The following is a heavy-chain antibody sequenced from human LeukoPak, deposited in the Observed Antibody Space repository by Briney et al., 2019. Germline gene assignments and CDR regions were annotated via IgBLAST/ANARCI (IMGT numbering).Heavy chain of an antibody. CDR2: IFYSGTT. Sequence: SETLSLTCTVSGGSISSYYWSWVRQPPGKGLEWIGYIFYSGTTNYNPSLKSRVTISVDTSKNQFSLKLTSVTAADTAVYYCARQNPAASGQGLDYWGQGTLVTVSS. CDR1: GGSISSYY. V-gene: IGHV4-59*08. CDR3: ARQNPAASGQGLDY. J-gene: IGHJ4*02. D-gene: IGHD6-13*01.